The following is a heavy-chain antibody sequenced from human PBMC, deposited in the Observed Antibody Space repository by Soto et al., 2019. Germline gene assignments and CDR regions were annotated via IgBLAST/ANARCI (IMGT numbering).Heavy chain of an antibody. J-gene: IGHJ4*02. V-gene: IGHV3-30*03. CDR3: VRYSYCSSTSCYDGY. D-gene: IGHD2-2*01. Sequence: QVQLVESGGGVVQPGRSLRLSCAASRFTFSDYGMHWVRQAPGKGLEWVAVVSYDGSEIYYAESVKGRFTISRDNSKNTLYLQMSSLRREDTAVYYCVRYSYCSSTSCYDGYGGQGTLVTVSS. CDR1: RFTFSDYG. CDR2: VSYDGSEI.